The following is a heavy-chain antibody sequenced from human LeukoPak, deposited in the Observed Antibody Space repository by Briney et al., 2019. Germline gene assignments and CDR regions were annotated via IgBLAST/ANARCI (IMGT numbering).Heavy chain of an antibody. J-gene: IGHJ5*02. CDR2: IKSDGSS. Sequence: SGGSLRLSCAASGFSFSVYWMHWVRQAPGKGLVWVSRIKSDGSSIYADSVKGRLTISRDNAKNTLYLQMNSLRAEDTAVYYCARAVTYYYGSVTYDWFNPWGQGTLVTVSS. V-gene: IGHV3-74*01. CDR1: GFSFSVYW. CDR3: ARAVTYYYGSVTYDWFNP. D-gene: IGHD3-10*01.